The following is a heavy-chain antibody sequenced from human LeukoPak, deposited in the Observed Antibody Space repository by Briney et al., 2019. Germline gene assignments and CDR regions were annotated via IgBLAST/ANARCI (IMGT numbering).Heavy chain of an antibody. CDR1: GDSVIYFY. D-gene: IGHD1-1*01. CDR3: VRGFHVSVNNWFDY. Sequence: PSQTLSLTWSLAGDSVIYFYWSWIRQPAGKGLECIGRMYQKERPNHNPCLRSRVPMSLDNSHNHFYLLLTSVTPADTAVYYCVRGFHVSVNNWFDYWGQGALVTVSA. V-gene: IGHV4-4*07. CDR2: MYQKERP. J-gene: IGHJ4*02.